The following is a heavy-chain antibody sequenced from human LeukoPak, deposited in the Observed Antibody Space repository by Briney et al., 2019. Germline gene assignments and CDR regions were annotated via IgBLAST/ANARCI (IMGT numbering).Heavy chain of an antibody. CDR1: GGSFSGYH. D-gene: IGHD2/OR15-2a*01. CDR3: ARGSAGARLSS. CDR2: IDHSGSA. J-gene: IGHJ5*02. Sequence: SESLSLTCDVYGGSFSGYHWSWIRQPPGRGLEWIGEIDHSGSAYYTPSLKTRVTISVDTSRNQFSLRLSSVTAADTAVYYCARGSAGARLSSWGQGTLVTVSS. V-gene: IGHV4-34*01.